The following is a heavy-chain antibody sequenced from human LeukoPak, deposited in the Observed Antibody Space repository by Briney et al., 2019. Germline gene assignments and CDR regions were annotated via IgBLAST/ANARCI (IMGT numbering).Heavy chain of an antibody. D-gene: IGHD2-2*01. Sequence: SETLSLTCTVSGGSISSYYWSWIRQPPGKGLEWIGYIYYSGSTNYNPSLKSRVTISVDTSKNQFSLKLSSWTAADTAVVYCGRGLPAASFDPWGQGTLVTVSS. CDR1: GGSISSYY. CDR2: IYYSGST. CDR3: GRGLPAASFDP. V-gene: IGHV4-59*01. J-gene: IGHJ5*02.